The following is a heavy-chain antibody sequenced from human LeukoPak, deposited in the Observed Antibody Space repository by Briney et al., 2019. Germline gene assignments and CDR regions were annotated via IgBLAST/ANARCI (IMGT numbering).Heavy chain of an antibody. CDR2: ISSSDTTI. D-gene: IGHD2-2*01. V-gene: IGHV3-11*04. CDR1: GFTFSDYY. CDR3: ASADCSSTSCYELDY. Sequence: KPGGSLRLSCAGSGFTFSDYYMSWIRQAPGKGLEWVSYISSSDTTIYYADSVKGRFTISRDNAQNSLYLQMNTLRADDTAVYYCASADCSSTSCYELDYWGQGTLVTVSS. J-gene: IGHJ4*02.